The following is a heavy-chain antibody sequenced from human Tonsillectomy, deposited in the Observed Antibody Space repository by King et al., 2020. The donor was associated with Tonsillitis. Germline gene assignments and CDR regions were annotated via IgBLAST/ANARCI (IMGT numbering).Heavy chain of an antibody. J-gene: IGHJ3*02. V-gene: IGHV3-21*01. CDR2: ISSSSSYI. CDR1: GFTFSTYS. Sequence: VQLVESGGGLVKPGGSLRLSCAASGFTFSTYSMNWVRQAPGKGLEWVSSISSSSSYIYYADSVKGRFTISRDNARNSLYLQMNSLRAEDTAVYYCARDRTYYYDSGGYMDALDIWGQGTMVTVSS. D-gene: IGHD3-22*01. CDR3: ARDRTYYYDSGGYMDALDI.